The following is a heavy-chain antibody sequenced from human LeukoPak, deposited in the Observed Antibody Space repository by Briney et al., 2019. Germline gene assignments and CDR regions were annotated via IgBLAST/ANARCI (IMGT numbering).Heavy chain of an antibody. Sequence: SETLSLTCTVSGGSISSGDYYWSWIRQPPGKGLGWIGYIYYSGSTYYNPSLKSRVTISVDTSKNQFSLKLSSVTAADTAVYYCAAFWSGYYVFDPWGQGTLVTVSS. J-gene: IGHJ5*02. V-gene: IGHV4-30-4*08. CDR3: AAFWSGYYVFDP. CDR1: GGSISSGDYY. CDR2: IYYSGST. D-gene: IGHD3-3*01.